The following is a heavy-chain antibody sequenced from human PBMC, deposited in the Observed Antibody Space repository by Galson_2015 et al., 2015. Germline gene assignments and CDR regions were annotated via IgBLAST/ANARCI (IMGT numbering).Heavy chain of an antibody. Sequence: SVKVSCKASGYTFTSYGINWVRQAPGQGLEWMGCISAYNGDTNSTQKLQGRVTVTTDTSTSTAYMELRSLRSDDTAVYYCARGLMVGVGLTAAWDHGSAVTVSS. J-gene: IGHJ6*02. D-gene: IGHD2-8*01. CDR3: ARGLMVGVGLTAA. CDR2: ISAYNGDT. V-gene: IGHV1-18*01. CDR1: GYTFTSYG.